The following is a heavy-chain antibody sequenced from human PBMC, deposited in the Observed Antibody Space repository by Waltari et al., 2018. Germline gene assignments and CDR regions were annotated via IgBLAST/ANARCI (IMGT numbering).Heavy chain of an antibody. CDR1: GGSINLNTYY. J-gene: IGHJ3*02. CDR2: IYTSGST. D-gene: IGHD3-9*01. V-gene: IGHV4-61*09. Sequence: QVQLQESGPGLVKPSQTLSLTCTDSGGSINLNTYYWSWIRQPAGKGLEWIGYIYTSGSTNYNPSLKSRVTISVDTSKNQFSLKLSSVTAADTAMYYCARGLRYFGAADAFDIWGQGTMVTVSS. CDR3: ARGLRYFGAADAFDI.